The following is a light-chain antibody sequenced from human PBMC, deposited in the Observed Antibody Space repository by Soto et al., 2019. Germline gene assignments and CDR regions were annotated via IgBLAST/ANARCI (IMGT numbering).Light chain of an antibody. CDR1: QSVSKYY. Sequence: EIVLTQSPGTLSLSPGERATLSCRASQSVSKYYLAWYQQKPGQAPTRLIYDASSRATGIPDRFSGSGSGTDFTLTISRLEPEAFAVYYCQHYGSPRTFGQGTKVDIK. CDR2: DAS. CDR3: QHYGSPRT. J-gene: IGKJ1*01. V-gene: IGKV3-20*01.